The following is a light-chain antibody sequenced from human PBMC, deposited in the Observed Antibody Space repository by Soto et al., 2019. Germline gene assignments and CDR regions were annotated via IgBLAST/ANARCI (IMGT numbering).Light chain of an antibody. J-gene: IGLJ1*01. CDR2: DVT. CDR3: CSYAGGYIFV. Sequence: QSALTQPRSVSGSPGQSVTISCTGTSSDVGHYNYVSWYQQHPGKAPKLIIYDVTKRPSGVPDRFSGSKSGNTASLTISGLQAEDEVDYYCCSYAGGYIFVFGTGTKLTVL. CDR1: SSDVGHYNY. V-gene: IGLV2-11*01.